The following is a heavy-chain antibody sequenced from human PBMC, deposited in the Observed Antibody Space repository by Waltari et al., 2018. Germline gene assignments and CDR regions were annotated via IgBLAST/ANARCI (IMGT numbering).Heavy chain of an antibody. V-gene: IGHV1-2*02. CDR3: ARRKGYCTSSTCPPVQGYFGY. Sequence: QVRLVQSGAEVKKPGASVKIVCKASGYMFTNYYMYWVRQAPGQGLEWMGWINPNRCGTNHAQKFQGRVTMTRDTSISTAYMELTRLRSDDTAVYFCARRKGYCTSSTCPPVQGYFGYWGQGTLVTVSS. D-gene: IGHD2-2*01. CDR1: GYMFTNYY. J-gene: IGHJ4*02. CDR2: INPNRCGT.